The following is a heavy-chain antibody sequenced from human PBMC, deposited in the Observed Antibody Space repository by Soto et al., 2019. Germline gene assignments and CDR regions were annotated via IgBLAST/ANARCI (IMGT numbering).Heavy chain of an antibody. D-gene: IGHD3-22*01. CDR1: GGTLSNYA. J-gene: IGHJ4*02. CDR2: IIPIFNTA. Sequence: QVQLVQSAAEVKKPGSSVKVSCKASGGTLSNYAFTWVRQAPGQGLEWMGGIIPIFNTANYAQKFQGRVTITADESTSTAYMEVNSLRSEDTAMYYCARGGSGYVWFNEFWGQGTLVTVSS. CDR3: ARGGSGYVWFNEF. V-gene: IGHV1-69*01.